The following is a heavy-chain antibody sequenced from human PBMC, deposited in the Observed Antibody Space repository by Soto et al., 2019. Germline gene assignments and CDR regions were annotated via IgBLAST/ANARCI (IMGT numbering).Heavy chain of an antibody. V-gene: IGHV3-23*01. CDR3: AKSGSRAAAGTYTFGY. D-gene: IGHD6-13*01. CDR1: GFTFSSYA. J-gene: IGHJ4*02. Sequence: GGSLRLSCAASGFTFSSYAMSWVRQAPGKGLEWVSAISGSGGSTYYADSVMGRFTISRDNSKNTLYLQRNSLRAEDTAVYYCAKSGSRAAAGTYTFGYLGQGTLVNGSS. CDR2: ISGSGGST.